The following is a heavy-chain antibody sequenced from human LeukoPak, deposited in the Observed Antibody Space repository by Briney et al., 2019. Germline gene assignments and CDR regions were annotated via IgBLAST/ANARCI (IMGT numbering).Heavy chain of an antibody. J-gene: IGHJ3*02. CDR1: GFTFSDHY. CDR2: ISSTGKTI. CDR3: AKSIESGALGI. Sequence: PGGSLRLSCAASGFTFSDHYMSWVRQSPGKGLEYISYISSTGKTIYYADSVQGRFTISRDNSKHTLYLQMNSLRAEDTAVYYCAKSIESGALGIWGQGTMVTVSS. D-gene: IGHD7-27*01. V-gene: IGHV3-11*04.